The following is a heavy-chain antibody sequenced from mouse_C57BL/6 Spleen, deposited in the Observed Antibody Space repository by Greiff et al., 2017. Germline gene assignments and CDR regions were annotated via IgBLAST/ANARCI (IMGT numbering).Heavy chain of an antibody. CDR1: GFTFSSYA. Sequence: EVHLVESGGGLVKPGGSLKLSCAASGFTFSSYAMSWVRQTPEKRLEWVATISDGGSYTYYPDNVKGRFTISRDNAKNSLYLQMSHLKSEDTAMYYCARDTHYYGSSYWYFDVWGTGTTVTVSS. CDR2: ISDGGSYT. J-gene: IGHJ1*03. CDR3: ARDTHYYGSSYWYFDV. D-gene: IGHD1-1*01. V-gene: IGHV5-4*01.